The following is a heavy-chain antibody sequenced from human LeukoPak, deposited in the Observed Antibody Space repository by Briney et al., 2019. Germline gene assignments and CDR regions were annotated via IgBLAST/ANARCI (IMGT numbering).Heavy chain of an antibody. V-gene: IGHV4-4*07. D-gene: IGHD3-9*01. CDR1: GGSISSYY. Sequence: PSETLSLTCTVSGGSISSYYWSWIRQPAEKGLEWIGRICTSGSTNYNPSLKSRVTISVDKSKNQFSLKLSSVTAADTAVYYCARVKETYDILTGYHHPSYYMDVWGKGTTVTVSS. J-gene: IGHJ6*03. CDR2: ICTSGST. CDR3: ARVKETYDILTGYHHPSYYMDV.